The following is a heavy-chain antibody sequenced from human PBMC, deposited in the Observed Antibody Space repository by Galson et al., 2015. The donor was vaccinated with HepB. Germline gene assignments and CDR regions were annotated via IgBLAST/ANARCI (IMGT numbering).Heavy chain of an antibody. CDR3: ARGRPNPGIAAAGYFDY. CDR1: GGTFSSYA. J-gene: IGHJ4*02. V-gene: IGHV1-69*06. D-gene: IGHD6-13*01. CDR2: IIPIFGTA. Sequence: SCKASGGTFSSYAISWVRQAPGQGLEWMGGIIPIFGTANYAQKFQGRVTITADKSTSTAYMELSSLRSEDTAVYYCARGRPNPGIAAAGYFDYWGQGTLVTVSS.